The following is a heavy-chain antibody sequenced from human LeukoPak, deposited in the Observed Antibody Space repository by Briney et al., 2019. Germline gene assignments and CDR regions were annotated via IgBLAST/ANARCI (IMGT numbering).Heavy chain of an antibody. CDR1: GGSISRNY. J-gene: IGHJ2*01. Sequence: PSETLSLTCTVSGGSISRNYWTWIRQPPGKGLEWIGYIYYTGSTKYNPSLKSRVTILLDTSKNQCSLKLTSVSAADTAVYYCARLKLGAYFDLWGRGTLVTVSS. D-gene: IGHD3-16*01. V-gene: IGHV4-59*08. CDR2: IYYTGST. CDR3: ARLKLGAYFDL.